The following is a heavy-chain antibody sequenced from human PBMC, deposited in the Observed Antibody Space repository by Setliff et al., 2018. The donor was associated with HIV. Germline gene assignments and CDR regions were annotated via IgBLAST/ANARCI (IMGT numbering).Heavy chain of an antibody. CDR2: IHYSGSS. J-gene: IGHJ5*01. D-gene: IGHD3-16*01. Sequence: LETLSLTCTVSGGSISGYYWSWVRQPPEKRLELIGFIHYSGSSDYNPSLKSRVTMSVDTSKNQFSLSLNSVTAADTAVYFCARGGAVSADFDSWGQGTLVTVSS. CDR3: ARGGAVSADFDS. CDR1: GGSISGYY. V-gene: IGHV4-59*12.